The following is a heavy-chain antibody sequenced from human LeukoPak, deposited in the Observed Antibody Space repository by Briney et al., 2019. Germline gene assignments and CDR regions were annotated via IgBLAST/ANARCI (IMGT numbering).Heavy chain of an antibody. CDR1: GFTFSSYA. CDR2: LSSSSGTV. J-gene: IGHJ3*02. CDR3: ARDDRVTLTIFALSTQEEKDAFDI. V-gene: IGHV3-48*01. D-gene: IGHD3-3*01. Sequence: PGGSLRLSCAASGFTFSSYAMNWVRQAPGKGLEWISYLSSSSGTVYYADSVKGRFTISRDNARDSLYLQMNSLRAEDTAVYYCARDDRVTLTIFALSTQEEKDAFDIWGQGTMVTVSS.